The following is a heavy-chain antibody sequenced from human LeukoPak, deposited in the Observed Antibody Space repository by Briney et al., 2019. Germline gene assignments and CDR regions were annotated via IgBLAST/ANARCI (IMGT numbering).Heavy chain of an antibody. Sequence: GGSLRLSCAASGFTFSDAWMSWVRQAPGKGLEWVGRIKSKADGGTTDYAAPVKGRFTISRDDSENPLYLQMNSLKTEETAVYYCARYYGDSGSQYYFDYWGQGTLVTVSS. CDR1: GFTFSDAW. J-gene: IGHJ4*02. CDR2: IKSKADGGTT. V-gene: IGHV3-15*01. CDR3: ARYYGDSGSQYYFDY. D-gene: IGHD2-21*01.